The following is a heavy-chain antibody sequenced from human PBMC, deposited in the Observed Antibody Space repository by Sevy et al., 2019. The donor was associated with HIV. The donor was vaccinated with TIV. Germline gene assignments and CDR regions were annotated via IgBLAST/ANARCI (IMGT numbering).Heavy chain of an antibody. V-gene: IGHV3-13*01. CDR1: GFTFSNYD. D-gene: IGHD1-1*01. Sequence: GGSLRLSCAASGFTFSNYDMHWGRQSAGKGPEWVSAIGTAGNTFYPDSVRGRFTISRDNARSSLYLQMNSLRAGDTAVYYCASVTWNDRTFDFWGQGTLVTVSS. CDR3: ASVTWNDRTFDF. J-gene: IGHJ4*02. CDR2: IGTAGNT.